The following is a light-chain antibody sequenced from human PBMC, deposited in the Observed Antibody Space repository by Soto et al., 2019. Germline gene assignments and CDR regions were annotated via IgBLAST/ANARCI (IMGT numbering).Light chain of an antibody. V-gene: IGKV1-39*01. J-gene: IGKJ1*01. CDR2: GAS. Sequence: DIQMTQSPTSLSASVGDRVTISCRASQRIGTYLAWYQQKPGKAPRLLISGASSVQSGVPPRFSGSGSATEFILTISSLLLEDIATYYCQQTASAPPWTFGQGTKVEIK. CDR3: QQTASAPPWT. CDR1: QRIGTY.